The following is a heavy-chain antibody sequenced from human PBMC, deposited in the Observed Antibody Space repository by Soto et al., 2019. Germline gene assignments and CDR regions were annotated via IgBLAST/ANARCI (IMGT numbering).Heavy chain of an antibody. CDR2: IYYSGDT. D-gene: IGHD1-1*01. J-gene: IGHJ3*02. CDR1: GDSLNSYY. V-gene: IGHV4-59*01. Sequence: QVQLQESGPGLVKPSETLSLTYSVSGDSLNSYYWSWIRQSPGKGLEWLGYIYYSGDTKYNPSLQSRISISVDTTENQFSLRLSSVTAADTAVYFCARDRNKLWKNDAFDIWGQGTMVTVSS. CDR3: ARDRNKLWKNDAFDI.